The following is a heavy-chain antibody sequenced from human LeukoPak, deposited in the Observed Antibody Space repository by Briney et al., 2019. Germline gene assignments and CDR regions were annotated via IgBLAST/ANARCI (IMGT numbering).Heavy chain of an antibody. D-gene: IGHD6-19*01. CDR1: GLNFNGYA. CDR3: TRDLMTGFSSGWYFAY. Sequence: QPGGSLRLSCEGSGLNFNGYAISWVRQAPGKGLEWVAVTGGSDDNTHYADSVKGRFTISRDNSANRLFLQMHSLRPDDSARYYCTRDLMTGFSSGWYFAYWGQGTLVTVPS. V-gene: IGHV3-23*01. CDR2: TGGSDDNT. J-gene: IGHJ4*02.